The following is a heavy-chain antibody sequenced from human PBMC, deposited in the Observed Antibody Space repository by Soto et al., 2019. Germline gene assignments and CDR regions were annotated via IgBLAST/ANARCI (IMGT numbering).Heavy chain of an antibody. J-gene: IGHJ4*02. CDR2: ISYDGSNK. CDR1: GFTFSSYG. D-gene: IGHD3-10*01. CDR3: AKGIPYGSGSYYPPWDY. Sequence: QVQLVESGGGVVQPGRSLRLSCAASGFTFSSYGMHWVRQAPGKGLEWVAVISYDGSNKYYADSVKGRFTISRDNSKNTLDLQMNSLRAEDTAVYYCAKGIPYGSGSYYPPWDYWGQGTLVTVSS. V-gene: IGHV3-30*18.